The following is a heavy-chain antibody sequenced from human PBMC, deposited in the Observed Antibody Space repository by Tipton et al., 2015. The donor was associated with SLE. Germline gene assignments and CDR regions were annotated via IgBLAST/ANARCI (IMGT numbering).Heavy chain of an antibody. Sequence: TLSLTCTVSGGSISTYCWNWIRQPPGKGLEWIGDICDIGSTKYNPSLKSRATISVATSKNQFSLKLSSVTAADTAVYYCAREAVAGYYFDYWGQGTLVTVSS. J-gene: IGHJ4*02. CDR1: GGSISTYC. D-gene: IGHD6-19*01. V-gene: IGHV4-59*12. CDR2: ICDIGST. CDR3: AREAVAGYYFDY.